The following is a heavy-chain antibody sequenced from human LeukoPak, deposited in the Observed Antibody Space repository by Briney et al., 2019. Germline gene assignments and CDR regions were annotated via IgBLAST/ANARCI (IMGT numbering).Heavy chain of an antibody. CDR1: GFTFSSYA. CDR3: ARDGSSEAFDI. CDR2: ISSSGSTI. J-gene: IGHJ3*02. Sequence: PGGSLRLSCAASGFTFSSYAMSWVRQAPGKGLEWVSYISSSGSTIYYADSVKGRFTISRDNAKNSLYLQMNSLRAEDTAVYYCARDGSSEAFDIWGQGTMVTVSS. V-gene: IGHV3-48*03. D-gene: IGHD6-13*01.